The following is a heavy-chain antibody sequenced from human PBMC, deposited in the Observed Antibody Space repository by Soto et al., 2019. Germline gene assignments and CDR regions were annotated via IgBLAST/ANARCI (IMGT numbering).Heavy chain of an antibody. CDR2: IYYSGST. J-gene: IGHJ4*02. V-gene: IGHV4-59*01. CDR3: ARARDDSSGSHFDY. D-gene: IGHD3-22*01. Sequence: SETLSLTCTVSGGSISSYYWSWTRQPPGKGLEWIGYIYYSGSTNYNPSLKSRVTISVDTSKNQFSLKLSSVTAADTAVYYCARARDDSSGSHFDYRGQGTLVTVSS. CDR1: GGSISSYY.